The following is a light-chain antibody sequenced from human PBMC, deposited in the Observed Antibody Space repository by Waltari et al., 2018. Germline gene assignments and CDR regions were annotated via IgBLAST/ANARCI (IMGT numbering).Light chain of an antibody. CDR2: YDS. CDR1: NIGSKS. Sequence: SYVLTQPPSVSVAPGKTARITCGGNNIGSKSVHWYQQKPGQAPVLVIYYDSERPSEIPEPFSGSNCGNMAPLTISRVEAGDEADYYCQVWDSSSDPYVVFGGGTKLTVL. J-gene: IGLJ2*01. CDR3: QVWDSSSDPYVV. V-gene: IGLV3-21*04.